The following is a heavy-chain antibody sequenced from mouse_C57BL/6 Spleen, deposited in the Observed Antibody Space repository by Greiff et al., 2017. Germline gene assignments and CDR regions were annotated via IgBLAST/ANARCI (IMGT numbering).Heavy chain of an antibody. CDR2: INPGSGGT. CDR3: ARGIIYYYGQGYFDV. D-gene: IGHD1-1*01. V-gene: IGHV1-54*01. Sequence: VQLQQSGAELVRPGTSVKVSCKASGYAFTNYLIEWVKQRPGQGLEWIGVINPGSGGTNYNEKFKGKATLTAAKSSSTAYMQLSSLTSEDSAVYFCARGIIYYYGQGYFDVWGTGTTVTVSS. CDR1: GYAFTNYL. J-gene: IGHJ1*03.